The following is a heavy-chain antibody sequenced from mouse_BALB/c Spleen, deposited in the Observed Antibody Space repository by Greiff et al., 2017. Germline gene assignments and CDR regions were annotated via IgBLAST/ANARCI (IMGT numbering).Heavy chain of an antibody. CDR1: GFAFSSYD. CDR3: ARHAREGYDDFDY. D-gene: IGHD2-2*01. Sequence: EVKLMESGGGLVKPGGSLKLSCAASGFAFSSYDMSWVRQTPEKRLEWVAYISSGGGSTYYPDTVKGRFTISRDNAKNTLYLQMSSLKSEDTAMYYCARHAREGYDDFDYWGQGTTLTVSS. J-gene: IGHJ2*01. V-gene: IGHV5-12-1*01. CDR2: ISSGGGST.